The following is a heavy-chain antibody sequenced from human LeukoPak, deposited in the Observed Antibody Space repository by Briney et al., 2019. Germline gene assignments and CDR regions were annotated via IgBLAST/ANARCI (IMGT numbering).Heavy chain of an antibody. CDR2: INPDGSRT. J-gene: IGHJ4*02. V-gene: IGHV3-74*01. CDR1: GFTFSTYW. CDR3: ARDLYYALDY. D-gene: IGHD3-10*01. Sequence: GGSLRLSCAASGFTFSTYWVHWVRQAPGKGLVWVSRINPDGSRTDYADSVKGRFTISRDNAKNTLYLQMNSLRAEDTAVYYCARDLYYALDYWGQGTLVTVSS.